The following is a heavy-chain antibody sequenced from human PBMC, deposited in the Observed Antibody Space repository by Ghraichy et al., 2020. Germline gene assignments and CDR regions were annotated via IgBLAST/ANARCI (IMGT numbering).Heavy chain of an antibody. V-gene: IGHV3-7*03. Sequence: GGSLRLSCAASGFTFSSYWMSWVRQAPGKGLEWVANIKQDGREKYYVDSVKGRFTISRDNAENSLYLQMNSLRVEDTAVYYSARDVYIKQISYWGQGTLVTGSS. J-gene: IGHJ4*02. CDR3: ARDVYIKQISY. D-gene: IGHD1-14*01. CDR2: IKQDGREK. CDR1: GFTFSSYW.